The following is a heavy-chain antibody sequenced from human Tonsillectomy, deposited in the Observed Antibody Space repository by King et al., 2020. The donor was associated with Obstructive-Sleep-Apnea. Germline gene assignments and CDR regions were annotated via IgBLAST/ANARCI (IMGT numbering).Heavy chain of an antibody. CDR1: GFSFNTYW. Sequence: VQLVESGAEVKKPGESLKISCKGSGFSFNTYWIGWVRHIPRKGLEWMGIIYSGDSDNSYSPSFPGQVTISAGQSLRTAYLQGGSLKASDTAMYYCARRRLFGGYDAPDFDYWGQGTLVTVSS. D-gene: IGHD5-12*01. CDR3: ARRRLFGGYDAPDFDY. V-gene: IGHV5-51*01. J-gene: IGHJ4*02. CDR2: IYSGDSDN.